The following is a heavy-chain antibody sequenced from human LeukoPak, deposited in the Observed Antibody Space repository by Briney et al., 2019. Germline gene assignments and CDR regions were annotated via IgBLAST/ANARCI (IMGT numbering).Heavy chain of an antibody. J-gene: IGHJ3*02. V-gene: IGHV3-23*01. CDR3: AKFIHYLLDAFDI. CDR1: GFTFSSYA. CDR2: ISGSGGST. Sequence: GGSLRLSCAASGFTFSSYAMSWVRQAPGKGLEWVSAISGSGGSTYYADSVKGRFTISRDNSKNTLYLQMNSLRAKDTAVYYCAKFIHYLLDAFDIWGQGTMVTVSS. D-gene: IGHD2/OR15-2a*01.